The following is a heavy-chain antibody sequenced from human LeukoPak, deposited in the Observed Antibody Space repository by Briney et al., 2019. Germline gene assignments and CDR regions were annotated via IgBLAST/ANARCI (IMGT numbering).Heavy chain of an antibody. Sequence: SETLSLTCAVYGGSFSGYYWSWIRQPPGKGLEWIGKINHSGSTNYNPSLKSRVTISVDTSKNQFSLKLSSVTAADTAVYYCARGLGGYYYGSGSPRLFDYWGQGTLVTVSS. CDR1: GGSFSGYY. CDR3: ARGLGGYYYGSGSPRLFDY. D-gene: IGHD3-10*01. V-gene: IGHV4-34*01. CDR2: INHSGST. J-gene: IGHJ4*02.